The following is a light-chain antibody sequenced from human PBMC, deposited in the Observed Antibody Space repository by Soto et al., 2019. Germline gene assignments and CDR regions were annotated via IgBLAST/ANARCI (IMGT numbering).Light chain of an antibody. CDR1: RSVSNNY. V-gene: IGKV3-20*01. CDR3: QQYGSSRALT. J-gene: IGKJ4*01. CDR2: GAS. Sequence: EIVLTQSPGTLSLSPGERATLSCRASRSVSNNYFAWYQQKPGQAPMHLIYGASSRASGTPDRFSGSGSGTDFTLTISRLEPEDFAVYYCQQYGSSRALTFGGGTKVEIK.